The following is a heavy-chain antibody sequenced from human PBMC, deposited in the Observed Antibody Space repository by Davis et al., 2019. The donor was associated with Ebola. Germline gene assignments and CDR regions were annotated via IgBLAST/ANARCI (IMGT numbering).Heavy chain of an antibody. Sequence: GGSLRLSCAASGFTFSSYWMSWVRQAPGKGLEWVANIKQDGSEKYYVDSVKGRFTISRDNAKNTLYLQINSLGADDTGVYYCVRSLRDWGQGTLVTVSP. V-gene: IGHV3-7*01. CDR3: VRSLRD. J-gene: IGHJ4*02. CDR1: GFTFSSYW. CDR2: IKQDGSEK.